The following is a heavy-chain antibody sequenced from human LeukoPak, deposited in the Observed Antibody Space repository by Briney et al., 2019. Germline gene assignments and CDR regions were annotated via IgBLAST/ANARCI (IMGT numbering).Heavy chain of an antibody. D-gene: IGHD1-1*01. V-gene: IGHV3-7*01. J-gene: IGHJ5*02. CDR3: ARLGLEVGGPNWFDP. Sequence: GGSLRLSCAASGFTFSSYWMSWVRQAPGKGREWVANIKQDGSEKNYVDSVKGRFTISRDNAKNSLYLQMNSLRVEDTAVYYCARLGLEVGGPNWFDPWGQGTLVTVSS. CDR1: GFTFSSYW. CDR2: IKQDGSEK.